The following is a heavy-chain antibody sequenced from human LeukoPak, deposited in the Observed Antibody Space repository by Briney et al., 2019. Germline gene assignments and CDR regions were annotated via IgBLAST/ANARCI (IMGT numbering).Heavy chain of an antibody. Sequence: SETLSLTCTVSGGSIRNNNYFWGWIRQPPGKGLEWIGNIHYSGSTYYNPSLKSRVTISVDTSKNQFSLKLRSVTAADTAVYYCATEVGYCISTTCFRSYYFDYWGQGTLVTVSS. CDR3: ATEVGYCISTTCFRSYYFDY. J-gene: IGHJ4*02. D-gene: IGHD2-2*01. CDR2: IHYSGST. CDR1: GGSIRNNNYF. V-gene: IGHV4-39*01.